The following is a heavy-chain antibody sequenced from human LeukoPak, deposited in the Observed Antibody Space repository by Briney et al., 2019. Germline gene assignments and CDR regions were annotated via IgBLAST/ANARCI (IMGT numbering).Heavy chain of an antibody. CDR1: GFSITDHY. V-gene: IGHV3-72*01. CDR2: TRNKPNGYTT. Sequence: GGSLRLSCAASGFSITDHYMDWVRRAPGKGLEWVGRTRNKPNGYTTDYGTSVKGRFIVSRDDSENSLYLQMNGLKTEDTAVYYCVRVRHGDYFDYWGQGTLVTVSS. J-gene: IGHJ4*02. CDR3: VRVRHGDYFDY. D-gene: IGHD4-17*01.